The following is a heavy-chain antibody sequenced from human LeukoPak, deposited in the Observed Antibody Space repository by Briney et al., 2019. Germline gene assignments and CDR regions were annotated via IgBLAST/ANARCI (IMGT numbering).Heavy chain of an antibody. CDR2: ISSSSSHI. CDR3: ARTSVITMMDFDY. Sequence: GGSLRLSCAATGFTFSSYSMNWVRQAPGKGLEWVSSISSSSSHIYYADSVKGRFTISRDNAKNSLYLQMNSLRAEDTAVYYCARTSVITMMDFDYWGQGTLVTVSP. J-gene: IGHJ4*02. D-gene: IGHD3-22*01. V-gene: IGHV3-21*01. CDR1: GFTFSSYS.